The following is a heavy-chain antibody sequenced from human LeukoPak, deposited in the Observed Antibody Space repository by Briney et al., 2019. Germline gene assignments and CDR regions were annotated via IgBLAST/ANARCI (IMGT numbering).Heavy chain of an antibody. J-gene: IGHJ6*02. CDR1: GFTFSGYW. Sequence: GGSLRLSCAASGFTFSGYWMHWVRQAPGKGLVWVSIINTDGSTTRYADSVKGRFTISRDNAKNTLYLQIDSPRVEDTAVYFCARDTSRTMDVWGQGTTVTV. CDR3: ARDTSRTMDV. D-gene: IGHD2/OR15-2a*01. CDR2: INTDGSTT. V-gene: IGHV3-74*01.